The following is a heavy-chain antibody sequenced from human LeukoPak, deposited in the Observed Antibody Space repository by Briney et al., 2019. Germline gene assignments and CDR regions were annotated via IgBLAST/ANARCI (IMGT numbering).Heavy chain of an antibody. Sequence: PSETLSLTCTVSGGSITTSSYYWGWIRQPPGKGLEWIGYIYYSGSTNYNPSLKSRVTISVDTSKNQFSLKLSSVTAADTAVYYCARANYGSGSYRWFDPWGQGTLVTVSS. J-gene: IGHJ5*02. D-gene: IGHD3-10*01. V-gene: IGHV4-61*05. CDR3: ARANYGSGSYRWFDP. CDR1: GGSITTSSYY. CDR2: IYYSGST.